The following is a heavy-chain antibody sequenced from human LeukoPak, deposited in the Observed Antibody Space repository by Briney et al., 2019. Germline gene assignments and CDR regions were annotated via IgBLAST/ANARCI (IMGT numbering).Heavy chain of an antibody. CDR2: ISWNSGSI. CDR1: GFTFDDYA. Sequence: PGGSLRLSCAASGFTFDDYAMHWVRQAPGQGLEWVSGISWNSGSIGYAYSVKGRFTISRDNAKNSLYLQIHSLRAEDTALYYCATGVPTVSPFDYWGQGTLVTVSS. CDR3: ATGVPTVSPFDY. D-gene: IGHD4-17*01. V-gene: IGHV3-9*01. J-gene: IGHJ4*02.